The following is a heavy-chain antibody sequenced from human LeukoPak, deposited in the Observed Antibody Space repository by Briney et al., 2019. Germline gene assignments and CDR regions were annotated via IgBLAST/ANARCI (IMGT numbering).Heavy chain of an antibody. V-gene: IGHV3-23*01. Sequence: PGGSLRLSCAASGFTVSSNYMSWVRQAPGKGLEWVSAISGSGGSTYYADSVKGRFTISRDNSKNTLFLQMNSLRAEDTAVYYCAKDRYQLLYGWFAPWGQGTLVTVSS. J-gene: IGHJ5*02. CDR2: ISGSGGST. D-gene: IGHD2-2*02. CDR1: GFTVSSNY. CDR3: AKDRYQLLYGWFAP.